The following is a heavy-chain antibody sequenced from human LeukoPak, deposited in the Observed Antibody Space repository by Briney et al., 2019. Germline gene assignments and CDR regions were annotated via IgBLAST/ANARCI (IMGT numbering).Heavy chain of an antibody. Sequence: SETLSLTCAVYGGSFSGYYWSWIRQPPGKGLEWIGEINHSGSTNYNPSLKSRVTISVDTSKNQFSLKLSSVTAADTAVYYCASRYCSSTSCYWGTSYYYGMDVWGQGTTVTVSS. V-gene: IGHV4-34*01. CDR1: GGSFSGYY. CDR3: ASRYCSSTSCYWGTSYYYGMDV. J-gene: IGHJ6*02. D-gene: IGHD2-2*01. CDR2: INHSGST.